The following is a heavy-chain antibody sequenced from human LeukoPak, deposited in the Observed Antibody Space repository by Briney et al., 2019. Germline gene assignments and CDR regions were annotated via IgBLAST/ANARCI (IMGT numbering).Heavy chain of an antibody. J-gene: IGHJ6*02. V-gene: IGHV4-59*08. D-gene: IGHD6-19*01. CDR3: ARHSGWYENGMDV. CDR1: GGSISSYY. Sequence: SETLSLTCTVSGGSISSYYWSWIRQPPGKGLEWIGYIYYSGSTNYNPSLKSRVTISVDTSKNQFSLKLSSVTAADTAVYYCARHSGWYENGMDVWGQGTTVTASS. CDR2: IYYSGST.